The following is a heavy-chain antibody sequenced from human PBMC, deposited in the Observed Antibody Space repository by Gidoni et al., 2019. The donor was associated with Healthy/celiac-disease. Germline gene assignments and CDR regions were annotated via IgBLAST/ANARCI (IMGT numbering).Heavy chain of an antibody. CDR3: AGRLPAAMNWFDP. Sequence: GSTYYNPSLKSRVTISVDTSKNQFSLKLSSVTAADTAVYYCAGRLPAAMNWFDPWGQGTLVTVSS. V-gene: IGHV4-39*01. D-gene: IGHD2-2*01. CDR2: GST. J-gene: IGHJ5*02.